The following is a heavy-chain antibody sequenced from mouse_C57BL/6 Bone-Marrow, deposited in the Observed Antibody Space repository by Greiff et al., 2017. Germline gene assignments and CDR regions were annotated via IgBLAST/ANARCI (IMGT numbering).Heavy chain of an antibody. CDR2: IDPENGDT. J-gene: IGHJ3*01. Sequence: VQLQQSGAELVRPGASVKLSCTASGFNIKDDYMHWVKQRPEQGLEWIGWIDPENGDTEYASKFQGKATITSATSSNTAYLQLSSLTSEDTAVYYCTPPLETFAYWGRGTLVTVSA. CDR1: GFNIKDDY. CDR3: TPPLETFAY. V-gene: IGHV14-4*01.